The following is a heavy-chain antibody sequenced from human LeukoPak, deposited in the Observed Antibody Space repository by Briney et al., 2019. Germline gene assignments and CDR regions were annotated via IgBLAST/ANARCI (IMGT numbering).Heavy chain of an antibody. CDR3: ARGFPTASSRNTWNWFDP. D-gene: IGHD4-17*01. Sequence: GASVKVSCKASGGTFSSYAISWVRQAPGQGLEWMGGIIPIFGTASYAQKFQGRVTITTDESTSTAYMELSSLRSEDTAVYYCARGFPTASSRNTWNWFDPWGQGTLVTVSS. V-gene: IGHV1-69*05. J-gene: IGHJ5*02. CDR1: GGTFSSYA. CDR2: IIPIFGTA.